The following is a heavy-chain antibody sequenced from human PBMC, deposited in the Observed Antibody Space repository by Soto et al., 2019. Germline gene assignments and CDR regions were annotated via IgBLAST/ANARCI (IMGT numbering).Heavy chain of an antibody. V-gene: IGHV3-23*01. D-gene: IGHD3-10*01. Sequence: GGSLRLSCAASGFTLSSYAMSWVRQAPGKGLERVSAISGSGGSTYYADSVKGRFTISRDNSKNTLYLQMNSLRAEDTAVYYCAKSWAMVRGVIGRYNWFDPWGQGTLVTVSS. CDR1: GFTLSSYA. CDR2: ISGSGGST. CDR3: AKSWAMVRGVIGRYNWFDP. J-gene: IGHJ5*02.